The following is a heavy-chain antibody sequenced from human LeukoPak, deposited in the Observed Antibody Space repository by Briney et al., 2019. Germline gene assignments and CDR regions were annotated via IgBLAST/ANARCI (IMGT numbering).Heavy chain of an antibody. J-gene: IGHJ2*01. Sequence: GALRLSCAASGFTFSSYGMSWVRQAPGKGLEWVSAISGSGGSTYYADSVKGRFTISGDNSKNTLYLQMNSLRAEDTAVYYCAKDRLERRNWYFDLWGRGTLVTVSS. V-gene: IGHV3-23*01. CDR3: AKDRLERRNWYFDL. CDR1: GFTFSSYG. D-gene: IGHD1-1*01. CDR2: ISGSGGST.